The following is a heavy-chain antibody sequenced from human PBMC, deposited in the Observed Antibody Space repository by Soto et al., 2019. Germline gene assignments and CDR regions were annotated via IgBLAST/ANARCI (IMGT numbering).Heavy chain of an antibody. CDR1: GYTFTGYY. CDR3: AXDCSSTSCYRDKNGMDV. D-gene: IGHD2-2*01. Sequence: GASVKVSCKASGYTFTGYYMHWVRQAPGQGLEWMGWINPNSGGTNYAQKFQGRVTMTRDTSISTAYMELSRLRSDDTAVYYCAXDCSSTSCYRDKNGMDVWGQGTTVTVSS. CDR2: INPNSGGT. J-gene: IGHJ6*02. V-gene: IGHV1-2*02.